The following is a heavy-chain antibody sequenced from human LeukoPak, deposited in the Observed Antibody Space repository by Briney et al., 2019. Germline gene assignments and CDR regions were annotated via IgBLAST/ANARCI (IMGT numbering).Heavy chain of an antibody. CDR3: ARAANFKGRNRVFDY. D-gene: IGHD1-14*01. CDR2: IYYSGST. J-gene: IGHJ4*02. Sequence: PSETLSLTCTVSGGSISSYYWSWIRQPPGKGLEWIGYIYYSGSTNYNPSLKSRVTISVDTSKNQFSLKLSSVTAADTAVYYCARAANFKGRNRVFDYWGQGTLVTDSS. V-gene: IGHV4-59*01. CDR1: GGSISSYY.